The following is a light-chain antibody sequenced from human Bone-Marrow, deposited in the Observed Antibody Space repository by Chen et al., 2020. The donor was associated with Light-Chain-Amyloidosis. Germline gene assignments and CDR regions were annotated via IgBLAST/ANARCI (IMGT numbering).Light chain of an antibody. CDR2: RDT. CDR1: DLPTKY. CDR3: QSTDSSGTYEVI. Sequence: SYELTQPPSVSVSPGQTARITCSGDDLPTKYAYWYQQKPGQAPVLVIHRDTERPSGISERFSGSSSVTTAPLTISGVQAEDEADYHCQSTDSSGTYEVIFGGGTKLTVL. V-gene: IGLV3-25*03. J-gene: IGLJ2*01.